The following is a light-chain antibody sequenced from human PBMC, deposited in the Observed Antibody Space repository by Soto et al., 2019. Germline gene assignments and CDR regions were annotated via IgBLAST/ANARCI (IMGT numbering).Light chain of an antibody. Sequence: EVVMTQSHATLSVSPGERATLSCRASQSVSSNSAWYQQKPGQAPRLLIYGASTRATGIPARFSGSGSGTDFTLTISSLQPEDFATYYCQQSYSTPITFGQRTRLE. CDR2: GAS. CDR1: QSVSSN. CDR3: QQSYSTPIT. J-gene: IGKJ5*01. V-gene: IGKV3-15*01.